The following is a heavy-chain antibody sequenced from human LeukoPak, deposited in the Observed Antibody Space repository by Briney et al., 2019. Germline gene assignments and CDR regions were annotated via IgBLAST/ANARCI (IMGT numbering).Heavy chain of an antibody. CDR1: GFTFSSYA. J-gene: IGHJ4*02. CDR3: AQAYYDGSGYYPLFDY. CDR2: ISGSGGST. V-gene: IGHV3-23*01. Sequence: GGSLRLPCTASGFTFSSYAMSWVRQAPGKGLEWVSAISGSGGSTYYADSVKGRFPTYRDNSQNALYLQMNRLRAEDTAVYYCAQAYYDGSGYYPLFDYWGQGTLVTVSS. D-gene: IGHD3-22*01.